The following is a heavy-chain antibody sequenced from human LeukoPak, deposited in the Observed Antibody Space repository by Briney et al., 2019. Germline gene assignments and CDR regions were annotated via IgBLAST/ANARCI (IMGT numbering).Heavy chain of an antibody. J-gene: IGHJ2*01. CDR1: GGSVNSGSYY. Sequence: PSETLSLTCTVSGGSVNSGSYYWSWIRQPPGKGLEWIGYINYSGSTNYNPSLKSRVTISVDTSKNQFSLKLSSVTAADTAVYYCARRFDLWGRGTLVTVSS. V-gene: IGHV4-61*01. CDR2: INYSGST. CDR3: ARRFDL.